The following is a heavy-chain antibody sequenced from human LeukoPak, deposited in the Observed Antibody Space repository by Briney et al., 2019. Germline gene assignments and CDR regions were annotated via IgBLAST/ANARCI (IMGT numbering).Heavy chain of an antibody. D-gene: IGHD3-22*01. Sequence: PGGSLRLSCAASGFTFGSYWMHWVRQAPGKGLECVSVIYSGGSTYYADSVKGRFTISRDNSKNTLYLQMNSRRAEDTAVYYCARDAREAYYDSSGPRGYYYYGMDVWGQGTTVTVSS. CDR1: GFTFGSYW. V-gene: IGHV3-53*01. CDR3: ARDAREAYYDSSGPRGYYYYGMDV. J-gene: IGHJ6*02. CDR2: IYSGGST.